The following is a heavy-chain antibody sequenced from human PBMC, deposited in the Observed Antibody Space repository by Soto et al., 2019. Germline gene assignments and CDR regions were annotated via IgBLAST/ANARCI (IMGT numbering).Heavy chain of an antibody. D-gene: IGHD2-2*01. V-gene: IGHV4-31*03. Sequence: QVQLQESGPGLVRPSQTLSLTCTVSGGSITNGDYYWNWIRQHPGKGLEWIGYIHYRGTTFYNPSLKSRVFISVETSKNQFSLNLSSVTAADTAVYFCARDAPGEAPYWGQGTLVTVSS. CDR2: IHYRGTT. CDR3: ARDAPGEAPY. CDR1: GGSITNGDYY. J-gene: IGHJ4*02.